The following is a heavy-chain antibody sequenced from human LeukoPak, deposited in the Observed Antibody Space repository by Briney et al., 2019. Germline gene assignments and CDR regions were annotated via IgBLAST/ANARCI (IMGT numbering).Heavy chain of an antibody. V-gene: IGHV4-59*01. CDR2: IYYSGST. J-gene: IGHJ4*02. Sequence: SETLSLTCSVSGGSISSYYWSRIRQPPGKGLEWTGYIYYSGSTNYNPSLKSRVTISVDTSKNQFSLKLSSVTAADTAVYYCAKDRTTAHFDLWGQGNLVNGSS. D-gene: IGHD4-17*01. CDR3: AKDRTTAHFDL. CDR1: GGSISSYY.